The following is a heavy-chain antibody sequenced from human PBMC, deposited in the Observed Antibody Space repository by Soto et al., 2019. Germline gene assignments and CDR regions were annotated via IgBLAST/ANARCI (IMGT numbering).Heavy chain of an antibody. CDR2: INAGSGSS. CDR1: GYTFARYA. Sequence: ASVKVSCKASGYTFARYAIHWVRQAPGQGLEWMGWINAGSGSSRYSQNFQGRVTITRDTSASTAYMELSSLIFEDTGVYYCARERAVSANFFNYWGQGTLVTVPQ. V-gene: IGHV1-3*01. J-gene: IGHJ4*02. D-gene: IGHD2-21*02. CDR3: ARERAVSANFFNY.